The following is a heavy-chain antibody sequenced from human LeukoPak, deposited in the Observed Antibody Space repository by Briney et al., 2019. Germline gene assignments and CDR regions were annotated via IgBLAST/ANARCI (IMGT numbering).Heavy chain of an antibody. J-gene: IGHJ4*02. CDR2: ISESGGST. D-gene: IGHD6-13*01. Sequence: GGSLRLSCVVSGFTFSTSAMSWVRQAPGKGLEWVSGISESGGSTYYADSVKGRFTSSRDNSKNTIYLQMNSLRAEDTALYYCAKAAAAPGFDFWGQGTLVTVSS. V-gene: IGHV3-23*01. CDR3: AKAAAAPGFDF. CDR1: GFTFSTSA.